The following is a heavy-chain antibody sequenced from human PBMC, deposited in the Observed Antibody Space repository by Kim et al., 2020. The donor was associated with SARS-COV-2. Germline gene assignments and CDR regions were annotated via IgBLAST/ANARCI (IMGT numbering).Heavy chain of an antibody. CDR1: GGSISSSSYY. CDR3: ASGNYYGSGSMTG. V-gene: IGHV4-39*01. CDR2: IYYSGST. Sequence: SETLSLTCTVSGGSISSSSYYWGWIRQPPGKGLEWIGSIYYSGSTYYNPSLKSRVTISVDTSKNQFSLKLSSVTAADTAVYYCASGNYYGSGSMTGWGQGTLVTVSS. J-gene: IGHJ4*02. D-gene: IGHD3-10*01.